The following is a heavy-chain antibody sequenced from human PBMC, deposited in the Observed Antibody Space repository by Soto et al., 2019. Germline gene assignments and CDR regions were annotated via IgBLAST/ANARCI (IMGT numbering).Heavy chain of an antibody. D-gene: IGHD5-18*01. CDR2: IDPSDSQT. Sequence: GESLKISCKGAGYSFAGYWITWVRQKPGKGLEWMGRIDPSDSQTYYSPSFRGHVTISATKSITTVFLQWSSLRASDTAMYYCARQIYDADTGPNFQYYFDSWGQGTPVTVSS. J-gene: IGHJ4*02. V-gene: IGHV5-10-1*01. CDR1: GYSFAGYW. CDR3: ARQIYDADTGPNFQYYFDS.